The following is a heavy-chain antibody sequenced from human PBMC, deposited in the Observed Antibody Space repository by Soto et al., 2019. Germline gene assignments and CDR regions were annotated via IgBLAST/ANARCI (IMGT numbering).Heavy chain of an antibody. CDR2: ISGSGGST. CDR1: GFTFSSYA. V-gene: IGHV3-23*01. D-gene: IGHD6-19*01. J-gene: IGHJ4*02. CDR3: AKGQTIAVAGGSTAY. Sequence: PGGSLRLSCAASGFTFSSYAMSWVRQAPGKGLEWVSAISGSGGSTYYADSVKGRFTISRDNSENTLYLQMNSLRAEDTAVYYCAKGQTIAVAGGSTAYWPQATLVTAPQ.